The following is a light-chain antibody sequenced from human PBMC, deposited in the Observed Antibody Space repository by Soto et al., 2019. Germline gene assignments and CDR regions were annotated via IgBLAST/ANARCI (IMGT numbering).Light chain of an antibody. CDR2: GAS. CDR1: QSVGSNY. Sequence: EIVLTHSPGTLSLSPGERASLSRRASQSVGSNYLVWYQQKPGQAPSLLMYGASRRAAGNPERFGGSGSGRGLALAISRLEPEDFEVDYYQQYSRSPRTLGHGTQVDI. V-gene: IGKV3-20*01. J-gene: IGKJ1*01. CDR3: QQYSRSPRT.